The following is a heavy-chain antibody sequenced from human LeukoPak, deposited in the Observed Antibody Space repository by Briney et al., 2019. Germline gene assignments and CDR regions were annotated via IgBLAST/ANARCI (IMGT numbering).Heavy chain of an antibody. V-gene: IGHV3-30-3*01. CDR3: AREGRWLQINDY. CDR2: ISYDGSNK. Sequence: GGSLRLSCAASGFTFSSYAMHWVRQAPGKGLEWVAVISYDGSNKYYADSVKGRFTISRDNSKNTLYLQMNSLRAEDTAVYYCAREGRWLQINDYWGRGTLVTVSS. D-gene: IGHD5-24*01. J-gene: IGHJ4*02. CDR1: GFTFSSYA.